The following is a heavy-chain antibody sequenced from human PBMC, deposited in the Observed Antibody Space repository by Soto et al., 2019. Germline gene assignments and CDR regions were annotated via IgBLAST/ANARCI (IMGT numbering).Heavy chain of an antibody. V-gene: IGHV1-3*01. D-gene: IGHD5-18*01. J-gene: IGHJ4*02. Sequence: ASVQVSCKASGYTFTAYTIHWVRQAPGQSLEWMGWINAANGATKYSEKFQGRVTITRDTSARTAYMELSSLRSEDTAVYYCAIKDTAMVPFDYWGQGTLVPVSS. CDR3: AIKDTAMVPFDY. CDR2: INAANGAT. CDR1: GYTFTAYT.